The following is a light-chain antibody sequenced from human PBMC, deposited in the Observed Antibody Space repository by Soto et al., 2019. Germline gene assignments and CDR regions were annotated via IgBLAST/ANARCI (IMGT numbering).Light chain of an antibody. CDR1: QSISSW. J-gene: IGKJ1*01. Sequence: DIQMTQSPSTLSASVGDRVTITCRASQSISSWLAWYQQKPGKAPKLLIYKASSLESGVPSRFSGSGSGTEFTLPISSLQPDDFATYYCQQYNSYSLWTFGQGTKVEIK. CDR3: QQYNSYSLWT. CDR2: KAS. V-gene: IGKV1-5*03.